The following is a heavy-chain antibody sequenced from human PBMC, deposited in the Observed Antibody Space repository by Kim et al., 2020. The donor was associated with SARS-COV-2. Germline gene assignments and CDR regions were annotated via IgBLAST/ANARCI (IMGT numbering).Heavy chain of an antibody. V-gene: IGHV3-64*01. CDR1: GFTFSSYA. D-gene: IGHD2-2*01. CDR2: ISSNGGST. J-gene: IGHJ6*01. Sequence: GGSLRLSCAASGFTFSSYAMHWVRQAPGKGLEYVSAISSNGGSTYYANSVKGRFTISRDNSKNTLYLQMGSLRAEDMAVYYCARDGQIVVVQAAPFYYG. CDR3: ARDGQIVVVQAAPFYYG.